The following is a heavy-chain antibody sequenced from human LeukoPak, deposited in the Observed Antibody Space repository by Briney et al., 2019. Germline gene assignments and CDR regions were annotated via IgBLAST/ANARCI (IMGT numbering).Heavy chain of an antibody. CDR1: GGSISSSSFY. CDR3: ARHPGHIVPRPTFDY. CDR2: IYYSGST. V-gene: IGHV4-39*01. J-gene: IGHJ4*02. Sequence: SETLSLTCTVSGGSISSSSFYWGWVRQPPGKGLEWIGSIYYSGSTYYNPSLKSRVTIFVDTSKNQFSLKLSSVTAADTAVYFCARHPGHIVPRPTFDYWGQGTLVTVSS. D-gene: IGHD6-6*01.